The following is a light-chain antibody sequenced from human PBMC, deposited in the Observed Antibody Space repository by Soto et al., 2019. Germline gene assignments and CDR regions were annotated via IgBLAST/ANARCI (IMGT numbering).Light chain of an antibody. Sequence: DIPTTQSPSTLSGSVGDRVTITCRASQTISSWLAWYQQKPGKAPKLLIYKASTLKSGVPSRFSGSGSGTEFTLTISSLQPDDFATYYCQHYKSYSEAFGQGTKVDIK. V-gene: IGKV1-5*03. J-gene: IGKJ1*01. CDR1: QTISSW. CDR2: KAS. CDR3: QHYKSYSEA.